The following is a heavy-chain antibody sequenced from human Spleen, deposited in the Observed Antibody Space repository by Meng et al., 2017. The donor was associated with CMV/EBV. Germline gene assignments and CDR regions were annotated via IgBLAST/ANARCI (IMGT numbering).Heavy chain of an antibody. Sequence: GESLKISCAASGFSFSSYSMNWVRQAPGKGLEWVSSISSGSNYIYYADSLKGRFTISRDNSKNTLYLQMNSLRAEDAAVYYCAKDLDRWEEAYSSTRQNYWGQGTLVTVSS. CDR1: GFSFSSYS. D-gene: IGHD6-13*01. J-gene: IGHJ4*02. CDR2: ISSGSNYI. V-gene: IGHV3-21*04. CDR3: AKDLDRWEEAYSSTRQNY.